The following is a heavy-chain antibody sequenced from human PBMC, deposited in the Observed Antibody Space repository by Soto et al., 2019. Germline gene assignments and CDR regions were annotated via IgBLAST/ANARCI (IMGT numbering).Heavy chain of an antibody. CDR1: GYTFTGYY. V-gene: IGHV1-2*04. CDR2: INPNSGGT. J-gene: IGHJ6*02. CDR3: ARGFPPPLRYYYDTSAQYYYYGMDV. Sequence: GASVKVSCKASGYTFTGYYMHWVRQAPGQGLEWMGWINPNSGGTNYAQKFQGWVTMTRDTSISTAYMELSRLRSDDTAVYYCARGFPPPLRYYYDTSAQYYYYGMDVWGQGTTVTVSS. D-gene: IGHD3-22*01.